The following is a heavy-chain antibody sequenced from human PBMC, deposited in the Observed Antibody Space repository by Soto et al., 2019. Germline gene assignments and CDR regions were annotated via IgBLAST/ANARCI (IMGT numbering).Heavy chain of an antibody. CDR1: GFTFSNYA. Sequence: QGQLVESGGGVVQPGRSLRLSCAASGFTFSNYAIHWVRQAPGKGLEWVAVISYDGSNKFYADSVRGRFTISRDNSKNTVNLQMNSLRAEDTAAYYCARVSGGYYYYGMDVWGQGTTVTVSS. V-gene: IGHV3-30-3*01. CDR2: ISYDGSNK. CDR3: ARVSGGYYYYGMDV. D-gene: IGHD5-12*01. J-gene: IGHJ6*02.